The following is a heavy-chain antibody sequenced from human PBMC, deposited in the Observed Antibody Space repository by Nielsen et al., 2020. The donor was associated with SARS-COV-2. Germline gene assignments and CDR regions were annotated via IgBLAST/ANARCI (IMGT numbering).Heavy chain of an antibody. D-gene: IGHD3-3*01. J-gene: IGHJ4*02. Sequence: ASVQASCKTPGYTFNTYAVSWVRQAPGQGLEWMGGFDPEDGETIYAQKFQGRVTMTEDTSTDTAYMELSSLRSEDTAVYYCATSYDFWTSGDYWGQGTLVTVSS. CDR2: FDPEDGET. CDR1: GYTFNTYA. V-gene: IGHV1-24*01. CDR3: ATSYDFWTSGDY.